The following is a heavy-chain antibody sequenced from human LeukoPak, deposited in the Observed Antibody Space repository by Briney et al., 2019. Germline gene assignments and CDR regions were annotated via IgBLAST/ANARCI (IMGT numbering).Heavy chain of an antibody. CDR1: GFTLSDYY. Sequence: GGSLRLSCAASGFTLSDYYMSWIRQAPGKGLEWVSYISSSGSTIYYADSVKGRFTISRDNAKNSLYLQMNSLRAEDTAVYYCAGYGSDNYYMDVWGKGTTVTVSS. CDR3: AGYGSDNYYMDV. CDR2: ISSSGSTI. V-gene: IGHV3-11*04. J-gene: IGHJ6*03. D-gene: IGHD3-10*01.